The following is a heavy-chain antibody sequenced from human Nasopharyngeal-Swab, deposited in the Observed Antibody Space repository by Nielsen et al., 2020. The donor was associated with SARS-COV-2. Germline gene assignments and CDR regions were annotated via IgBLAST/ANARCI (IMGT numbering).Heavy chain of an antibody. CDR3: AREGIAAADFDY. Sequence: GESLKISCVAAGFTFDDYGMRWVRQAPGKGLEWVSDINWNGGSSRYADSVKGRFTISRDNAKNTLYLQMNSLRVEDTAVYYCAREGIAAADFDYWGQGTLVTVSS. V-gene: IGHV3-20*04. CDR2: INWNGGSS. CDR1: GFTFDDYG. J-gene: IGHJ4*02. D-gene: IGHD6-13*01.